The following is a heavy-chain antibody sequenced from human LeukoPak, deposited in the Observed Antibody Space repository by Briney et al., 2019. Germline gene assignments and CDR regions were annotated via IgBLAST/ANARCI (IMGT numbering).Heavy chain of an antibody. V-gene: IGHV4-34*01. J-gene: IGHJ5*02. CDR1: GGSFSGYY. D-gene: IGHD4-11*01. Sequence: PSETLSLTCAVYGGSFSGYYWSWIRQPPGKGLEWIGSIYYSGSTYYNPSLKSRVTISVDTSKNQFSLKLSSVTAADTAVYYCARVPSTVTPYNWFDPWGQGTLVTVSS. CDR2: IYYSGST. CDR3: ARVPSTVTPYNWFDP.